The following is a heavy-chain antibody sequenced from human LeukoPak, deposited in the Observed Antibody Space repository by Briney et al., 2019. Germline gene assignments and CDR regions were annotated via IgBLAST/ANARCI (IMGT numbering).Heavy chain of an antibody. CDR1: GGSINSYY. Sequence: SETLSLTCTVSGGSINSYYWSWIRQPAGKGLEWIGRIYTSGSTNYNPSLKSRVTMSVDTSKNQSSLKLTSVTAADTAVYYCARDLSHSGWYQEGYWGQGTLVTVSS. D-gene: IGHD6-19*01. V-gene: IGHV4-4*07. CDR2: IYTSGST. J-gene: IGHJ4*02. CDR3: ARDLSHSGWYQEGY.